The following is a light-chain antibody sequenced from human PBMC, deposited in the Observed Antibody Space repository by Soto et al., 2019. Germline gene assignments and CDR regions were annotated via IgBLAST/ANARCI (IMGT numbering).Light chain of an antibody. CDR2: DNN. CDR3: ETWDSSLRAGV. CDR1: SSNIGKNC. J-gene: IGLJ3*02. V-gene: IGLV1-51*01. Sequence: QSVLTQPPSVSAAPGQTVTISCSGSSSNIGKNCVSWYQQFSGTAPKLLIYDNNKRPSGIPDRFSGSKSGTSATLDITGLLTGDEADYYCETWDSSLRAGVFGGGTKLTVL.